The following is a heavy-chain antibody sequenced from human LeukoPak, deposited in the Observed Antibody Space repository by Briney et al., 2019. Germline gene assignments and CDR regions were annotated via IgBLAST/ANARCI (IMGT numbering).Heavy chain of an antibody. CDR2: IGTAGDT. V-gene: IGHV3-13*01. J-gene: IGHJ4*02. CDR1: GFTFSSYD. D-gene: IGHD1-7*01. CDR3: AKVITGTTWLVFDY. Sequence: GGSLRLSCAASGFTFSSYDMHWVRQVTGKGLEWVSAIGTAGDTYYPGSVKGRFTISRDNSKNTLYLQMNSLRAEDTAVYYCAKVITGTTWLVFDYWGQGTLVTVSS.